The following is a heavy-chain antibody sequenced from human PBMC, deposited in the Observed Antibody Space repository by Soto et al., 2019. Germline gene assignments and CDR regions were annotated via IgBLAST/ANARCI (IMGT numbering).Heavy chain of an antibody. CDR2: IIPIFGTA. Sequence: QVQLVQSGAEVKKPGSSVKVSCKASGGTFSSYAISWVRQAPGQGLEWMGGIIPIFGTANYAQKFQGRVTITADDSTSTAYMELSSLRSEDTAVYYCARVHVAEMAIRWYFDLWGRGTLVTVSS. CDR3: ARVHVAEMAIRWYFDL. J-gene: IGHJ2*01. D-gene: IGHD3-16*01. CDR1: GGTFSSYA. V-gene: IGHV1-69*12.